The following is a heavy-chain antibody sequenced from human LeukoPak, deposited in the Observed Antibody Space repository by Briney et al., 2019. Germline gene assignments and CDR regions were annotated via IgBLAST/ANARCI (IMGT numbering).Heavy chain of an antibody. V-gene: IGHV1-2*02. J-gene: IGHJ4*02. Sequence: ASVKVSCKASGGTFSSYAINWVRQAPGQGLEWMGWINPNRGGTNYAQKFQGRVTMTRDTSISTAYMELSRLRSDDTAVYYCARDSGGWELLKKHYYFDFWGQGTLVTLSS. CDR2: INPNRGGT. CDR3: ARDSGGWELLKKHYYFDF. CDR1: GGTFSSYA. D-gene: IGHD1-26*01.